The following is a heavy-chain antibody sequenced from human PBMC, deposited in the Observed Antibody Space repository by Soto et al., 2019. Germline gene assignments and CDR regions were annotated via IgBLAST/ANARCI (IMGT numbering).Heavy chain of an antibody. CDR2: IYFRGTT. D-gene: IGHD3-16*01. J-gene: IGHJ4*02. Sequence: QLQLQESGPGLVKPSETLSLTCSVSGDSISSFFYYWVWIRQPPGKGLEWIGNIYFRGTTNYNPSLKGGATKSLEKPKTHSPLNRGPGPPANTVLFYWGGPRAVGTLGGGDHFDLWGQGTLVSVSS. V-gene: IGHV4-39*01. CDR1: GDSISSFFYY. CDR3: GGPRAVGTLGGGDHFDL.